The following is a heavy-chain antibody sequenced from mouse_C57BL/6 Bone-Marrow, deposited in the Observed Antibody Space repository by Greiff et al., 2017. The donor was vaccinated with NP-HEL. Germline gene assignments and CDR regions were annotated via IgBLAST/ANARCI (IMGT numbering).Heavy chain of an antibody. CDR1: GFTFSDYG. CDR3: ARNDGYLYAMDY. V-gene: IGHV5-15*01. CDR2: ISNLAYSI. J-gene: IGHJ4*01. Sequence: EVKLMESGGGLVQPGGSLKLSCAASGFTFSDYGMAWVRQAPRKGPEWVAFISNLAYSIYYADTVTGRFTISRENAKNTLYLEMSSLRSEDTAMYYCARNDGYLYAMDYWGQGTSVTVSS. D-gene: IGHD2-3*01.